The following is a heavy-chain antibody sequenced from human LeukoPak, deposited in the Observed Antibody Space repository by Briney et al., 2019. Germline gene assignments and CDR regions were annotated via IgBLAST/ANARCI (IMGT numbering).Heavy chain of an antibody. CDR3: ARSPDSDRHDY. V-gene: IGHV4-4*08. CDR2: ILSSGLT. CDR1: GASISLHY. D-gene: IGHD3-9*01. Sequence: SETLSLTCSVSGASISLHYWSWIRQSPGKGLEWIGNILSSGLTHYNPSLKSRVTISGDTSRNQFSLKVTSVTGADTAVYFCARSPDSDRHDYWGQGILVIVSS. J-gene: IGHJ4*02.